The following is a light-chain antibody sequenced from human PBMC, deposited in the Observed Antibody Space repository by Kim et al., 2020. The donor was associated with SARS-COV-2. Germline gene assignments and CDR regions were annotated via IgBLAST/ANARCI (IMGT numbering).Light chain of an antibody. J-gene: IGLJ2*01. V-gene: IGLV3-1*01. CDR1: KLGDKY. Sequence: VSPGQTASITCSGDKLGDKYACWYQQKPGQSPVLVIYQDSKRPSGIPERFSGSNSGNTATLTISGTQAMDEADYYCQAWDSSTVVFGGETQLTVL. CDR2: QDS. CDR3: QAWDSSTVV.